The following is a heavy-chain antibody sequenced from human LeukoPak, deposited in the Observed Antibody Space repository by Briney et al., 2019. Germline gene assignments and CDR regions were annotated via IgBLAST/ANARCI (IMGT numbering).Heavy chain of an antibody. CDR2: ISGSGDST. CDR1: GFTFSSYG. CDR3: AKLSGSYYLPLDY. V-gene: IGHV3-23*01. D-gene: IGHD1-26*01. J-gene: IGHJ4*02. Sequence: PGGSLRLSCEASGFTFSSYGMHWVRQAPGKGLEWVSVISGSGDSTYYADSVKGRFTISRDNSKNTLNLQMNSPRVEDTAVYYCAKLSGSYYLPLDYWGQGTLVTVSS.